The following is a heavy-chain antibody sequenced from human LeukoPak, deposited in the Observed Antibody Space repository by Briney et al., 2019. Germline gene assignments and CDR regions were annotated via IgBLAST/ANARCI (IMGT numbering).Heavy chain of an antibody. CDR3: AKDGQQWLPRYYFDY. CDR1: GFTFSNYG. CDR2: IIPSGVTT. J-gene: IGHJ4*02. Sequence: GALRLSCATSGFTFSNYGMNWVRHAPGKGLEWVSGIIPSGVTTYYADSVKGRFAISRDNSKNTVYLQMNSLRAEDTAVYYCAKDGQQWLPRYYFDYWGQGTLVTVSS. D-gene: IGHD6-19*01. V-gene: IGHV3-23*01.